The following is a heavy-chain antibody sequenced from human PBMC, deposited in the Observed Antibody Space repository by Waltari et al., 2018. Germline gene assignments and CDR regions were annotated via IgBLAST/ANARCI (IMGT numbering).Heavy chain of an antibody. J-gene: IGHJ4*02. CDR2: ISATGGTT. CDR1: GLTLTKYF. V-gene: IGHV3-23*01. Sequence: VQLLESGGGLFKPGGSLSLSCAVPGLTLTKYFMTWVRQAPGKGLEWVSSISATGGTTYYADSVKGRFTISRDNSKTTVFLQMKSLGAEDTAMYYCARKNSSTWPAFDYWGQGLLVTVSS. CDR3: ARKNSSTWPAFDY. D-gene: IGHD6-13*01.